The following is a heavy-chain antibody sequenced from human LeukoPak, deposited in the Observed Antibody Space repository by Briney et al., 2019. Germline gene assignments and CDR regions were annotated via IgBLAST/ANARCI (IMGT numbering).Heavy chain of an antibody. J-gene: IGHJ1*01. D-gene: IGHD3-22*01. Sequence: GGSLRLSCSVSGFTFSDYAMHWVRQASGKGLKYVSSISSDGGSTYYADSVKGRFTISRDSAKNTLYLQMNSVRAEDTAKYYCLVVVTGGSSQHWGQGTEVTVSS. V-gene: IGHV3-64*04. CDR1: GFTFSDYA. CDR3: LVVVTGGSSQH. CDR2: ISSDGGST.